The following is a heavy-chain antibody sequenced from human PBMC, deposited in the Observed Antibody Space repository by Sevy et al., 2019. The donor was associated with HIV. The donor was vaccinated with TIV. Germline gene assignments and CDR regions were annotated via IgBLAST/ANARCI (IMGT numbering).Heavy chain of an antibody. CDR3: ARARDSSSSRYNWFDP. CDR2: IYTSGST. J-gene: IGHJ5*02. CDR1: GGSISSYY. V-gene: IGHV4-4*07. D-gene: IGHD6-6*01. Sequence: SETLSLTCTVSGGSISSYYRSWIRQPAGKGLEWIGRIYTSGSTNYNPSLKSRVTMSVDTSKNQFSLKLSSVTAADTAVYYCARARDSSSSRYNWFDPWGRGTLVTVSS.